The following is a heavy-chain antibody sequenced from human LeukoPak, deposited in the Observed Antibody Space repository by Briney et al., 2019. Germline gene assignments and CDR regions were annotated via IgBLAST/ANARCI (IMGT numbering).Heavy chain of an antibody. V-gene: IGHV4-59*01. CDR2: IYYSGIT. CDR3: AREDYCGGGSCYSGYFQH. J-gene: IGHJ1*01. CDR1: GGSISSYY. D-gene: IGHD2-15*01. Sequence: PSETLSLTCTVSGGSISSYYWSWIRQPPGKGLEWIGYIYYSGITDYNPSLRGRVTISVDTSKNQFSLKLSSVTAADTAVYYCAREDYCGGGSCYSGYFQHWGQGTLVTVSS.